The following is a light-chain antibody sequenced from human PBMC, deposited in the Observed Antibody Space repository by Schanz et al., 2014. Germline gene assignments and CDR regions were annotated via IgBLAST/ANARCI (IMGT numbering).Light chain of an antibody. Sequence: QSVLTQSPSASASLGASVKLTCTLSSGHSSYDIAWHQQQPEKGPRYLMKLNSDGSHKKGDGIPDRFSGSSSGAERYLTISSLQSEDEADYYCQTWGAGIVFGGGTKLTVL. CDR2: LNSDGSH. J-gene: IGLJ3*02. CDR3: QTWGAGIV. CDR1: SGHSSYD. V-gene: IGLV4-69*01.